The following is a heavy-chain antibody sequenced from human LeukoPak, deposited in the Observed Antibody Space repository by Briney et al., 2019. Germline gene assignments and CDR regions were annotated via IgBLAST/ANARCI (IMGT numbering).Heavy chain of an antibody. V-gene: IGHV3-23*01. Sequence: VGSLRLSCAASGFTFRSYAMSWVRQGPGKGLECVSAISGSGSKTYCADSVKGRFTISRDNSKNTLYLQMNSLRAEDTAVYYCAKCPTGYTKTFDSWGQGTLVTVSS. CDR2: ISGSGSKT. J-gene: IGHJ4*02. CDR1: GFTFRSYA. D-gene: IGHD6-13*01. CDR3: AKCPTGYTKTFDS.